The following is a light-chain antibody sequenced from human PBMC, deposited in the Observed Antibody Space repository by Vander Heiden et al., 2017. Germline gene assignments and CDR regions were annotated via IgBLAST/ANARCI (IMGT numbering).Light chain of an antibody. CDR1: QGISNF. J-gene: IGKJ2*01. CDR3: QQLKSYPHT. CDR2: KVS. Sequence: DIQLTQSPSFLSASVGDRVTITCRASQGISNFLAWYQQKPGKAPKLLIYKVSTLQSGVPSRFSGSGSEREFTLTISSLQPEDCATYFCQQLKSYPHTFGQGTKLEIK. V-gene: IGKV1-9*01.